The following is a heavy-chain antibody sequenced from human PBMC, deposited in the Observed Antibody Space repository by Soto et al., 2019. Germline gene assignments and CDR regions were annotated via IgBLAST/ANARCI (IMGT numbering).Heavy chain of an antibody. CDR2: IIPISGTA. Sequence: QVQLVQSGAEVKKPGSSVKVSCKASGGTFSSYAISWVRQAPGQGLEWMGGIIPISGTANYAQKFQGRVTITADESTNTAYFELSSLRSEDMAVKYCGGSQRSSTSFEIYYYYYYGMDVWGQGTTVTVSS. J-gene: IGHJ6*02. CDR1: GGTFSSYA. CDR3: GGSQRSSTSFEIYYYYYYGMDV. D-gene: IGHD2-2*01. V-gene: IGHV1-69*01.